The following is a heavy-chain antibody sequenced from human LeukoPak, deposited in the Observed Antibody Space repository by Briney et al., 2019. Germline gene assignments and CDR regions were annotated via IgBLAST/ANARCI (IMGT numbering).Heavy chain of an antibody. CDR3: AKRVAEESSSWYIDM. V-gene: IGHV3-74*01. J-gene: IGHJ3*02. D-gene: IGHD6-13*01. CDR2: ISGDGSNT. Sequence: PGGSLRLSCAASGFTFSSYWIHWVRQPHGKGLVWVSRISGDGSNTSYADSVKGRFTISRDNAKNTLYLQMDSLRAEDTAVYYCAKRVAEESSSWYIDMWGQGTMVSVSS. CDR1: GFTFSSYW.